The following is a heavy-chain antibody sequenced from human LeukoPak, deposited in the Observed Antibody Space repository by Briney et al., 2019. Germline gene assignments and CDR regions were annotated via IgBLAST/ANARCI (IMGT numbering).Heavy chain of an antibody. J-gene: IGHJ4*02. D-gene: IGHD3-10*01. Sequence: GASVKVSCKASGYTFTNYGISWVRQAPGQRLEWMGWISPYSGNTNYAQKFQGRVTLTTDTSTNTAYLELRSLRSDDTAVYYCARDWRTSGSYIQWGQGTLVTVSS. CDR2: ISPYSGNT. CDR3: ARDWRTSGSYIQ. CDR1: GYTFTNYG. V-gene: IGHV1-18*04.